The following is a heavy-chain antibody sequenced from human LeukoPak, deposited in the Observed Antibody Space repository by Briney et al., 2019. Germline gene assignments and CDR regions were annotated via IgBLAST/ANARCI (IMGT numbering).Heavy chain of an antibody. CDR1: GYSISSGYY. J-gene: IGHJ4*02. D-gene: IGHD5-24*01. Sequence: SETLSLTCTVSGYSISSGYYWGWIRQPPGKGLEWIRSIYHSGSTYYNPSLKSRVTIPVDTSKNQFSLKLSSVTAADTAVYYCAREGDGYNLDPFDYWGQGTLVTVSS. CDR2: IYHSGST. CDR3: AREGDGYNLDPFDY. V-gene: IGHV4-38-2*02.